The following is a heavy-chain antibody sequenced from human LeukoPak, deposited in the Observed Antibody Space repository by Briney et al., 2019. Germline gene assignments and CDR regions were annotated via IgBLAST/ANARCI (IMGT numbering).Heavy chain of an antibody. J-gene: IGHJ4*02. CDR3: ARAGGPYYDFWSGHYDY. CDR2: IIPIFGTA. CDR1: GGTFSSYA. V-gene: IGHV1-69*13. D-gene: IGHD3-3*01. Sequence: GASVKVSCKASGGTFSSYAISWVRQAPGQGLEWMGGIIPIFGTANYAQKFQGRVTITADESTSTAYMELSSLRSEDTAVYYCARAGGPYYDFWSGHYDYWGQGTLVTVSS.